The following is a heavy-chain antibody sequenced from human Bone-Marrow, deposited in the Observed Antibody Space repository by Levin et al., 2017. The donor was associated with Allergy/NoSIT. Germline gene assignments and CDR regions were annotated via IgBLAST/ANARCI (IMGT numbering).Heavy chain of an antibody. Sequence: SQTLSLTCTVSGGSISSSSDYWGWIRQPPGKGLEWIGSVYYSGSAYYNPSLKSRVTISVDTSKNQFSLKLSSVTASDTATYYCGRHPDRWLAPIDYWGQGTLVNVSS. CDR3: GRHPDRWLAPIDY. CDR1: GGSISSSSDY. D-gene: IGHD6-19*01. V-gene: IGHV4-39*01. J-gene: IGHJ4*02. CDR2: VYYSGSA.